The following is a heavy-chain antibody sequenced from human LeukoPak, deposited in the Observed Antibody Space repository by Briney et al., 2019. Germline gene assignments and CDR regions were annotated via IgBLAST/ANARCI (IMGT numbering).Heavy chain of an antibody. J-gene: IGHJ3*02. CDR2: IYYSGST. V-gene: IGHV4-59*01. D-gene: IGHD3-22*01. Sequence: SETLSLTCTVSGGSISSYHWSWIRQPPGKGLECIEYIYYSGSTHYNPSLKSRVTISVDTSKNQFSLKLSSVTAADTAVYFCARARNYYDSSDYYYEGDASDIWGQGTMVTVSS. CDR1: GGSISSYH. CDR3: ARARNYYDSSDYYYEGDASDI.